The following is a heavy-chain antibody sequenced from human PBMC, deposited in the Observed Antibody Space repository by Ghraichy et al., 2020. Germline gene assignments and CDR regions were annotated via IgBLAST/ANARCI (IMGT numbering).Heavy chain of an antibody. CDR3: SRLGDV. J-gene: IGHJ4*02. D-gene: IGHD3-16*01. CDR1: GFTFGNYW. Sequence: GESLNISCGASGFTFGNYWMSWVRQAPGKGLEWVANIKPDGSEENYADSVRGRFTISRDNDRNSLFLLMNSLRVEDTAVYYCSRLGDVWGRGTLVTVSS. CDR2: IKPDGSEE. V-gene: IGHV3-7*01.